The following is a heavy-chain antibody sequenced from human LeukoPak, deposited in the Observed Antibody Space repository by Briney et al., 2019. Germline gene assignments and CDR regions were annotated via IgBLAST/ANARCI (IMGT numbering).Heavy chain of an antibody. D-gene: IGHD3-22*01. V-gene: IGHV4-59*12. CDR2: IYYSGST. CDR3: ARDPRITMIVGDAFDI. CDR1: GGSISSYY. Sequence: SETLSLTCTVSGGSISSYYWSWIRQPPGKGLEWIGYIYYSGSTNYNPSLKSRVTISVDTSKNQFSLKLSSVTAADTAVYYCARDPRITMIVGDAFDIWGQGTMVTVSS. J-gene: IGHJ3*02.